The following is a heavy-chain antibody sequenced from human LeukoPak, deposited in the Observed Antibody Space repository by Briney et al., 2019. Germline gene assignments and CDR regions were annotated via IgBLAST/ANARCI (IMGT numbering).Heavy chain of an antibody. Sequence: ASVKVSCKASGYTFTGYYMHWVRQAPGQGLEWMGWISAYNGNTNYAQKLQGRVTMTTDTSTSTAYMELRSLRSDDTAVYYCAIDTAMAAFDYWGQGTLVTVSS. V-gene: IGHV1-18*04. CDR1: GYTFTGYY. CDR3: AIDTAMAAFDY. D-gene: IGHD5-18*01. CDR2: ISAYNGNT. J-gene: IGHJ4*02.